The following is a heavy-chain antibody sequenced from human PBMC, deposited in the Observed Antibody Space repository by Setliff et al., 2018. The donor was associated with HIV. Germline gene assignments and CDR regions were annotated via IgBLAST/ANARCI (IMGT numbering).Heavy chain of an antibody. Sequence: LRLSCTASGFIFANAHMDWVRQAPGKGLEWVAVISYDGSNKYYADSVKGRFTISRDNSKNTLYLQMNSLRVEDTAVYYCARVTMYDSRGYLSHYFDYWGQGTPVTVSS. CDR1: GFIFANAH. J-gene: IGHJ4*02. CDR3: ARVTMYDSRGYLSHYFDY. D-gene: IGHD3-22*01. CDR2: ISYDGSNK. V-gene: IGHV3-30-3*01.